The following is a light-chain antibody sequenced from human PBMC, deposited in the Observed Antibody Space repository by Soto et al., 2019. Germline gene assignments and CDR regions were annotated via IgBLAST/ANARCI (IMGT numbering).Light chain of an antibody. J-gene: IGKJ1*01. CDR2: DAS. Sequence: EIVLTQSPATLSLSPGERATXXXXASQSVSSYLAWYQXKHGQXXRXXIYDASNRATGIPARFSGSGSGTDLTITISRLEPEDFEVYYCQQYGSLSWTFGQGTKVDIK. CDR1: QSVSSY. V-gene: IGKV3-11*01. CDR3: QQYGSLSWT.